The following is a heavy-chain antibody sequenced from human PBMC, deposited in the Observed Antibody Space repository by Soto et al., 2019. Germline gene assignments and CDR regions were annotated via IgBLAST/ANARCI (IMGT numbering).Heavy chain of an antibody. CDR3: ARDLSGSGWSYY. D-gene: IGHD6-19*01. J-gene: IGHJ4*02. CDR1: GGTFSSYA. CDR2: IIPIFGTA. Sequence: SVKVSCKASGGTFSSYAISWVRQAPGQGLEWTGGIIPIFGTANYAQKFQGRVTITADESTSTAYMELSSLRSEDTAVYYCARDLSGSGWSYYWGQGTLVTVSS. V-gene: IGHV1-69*13.